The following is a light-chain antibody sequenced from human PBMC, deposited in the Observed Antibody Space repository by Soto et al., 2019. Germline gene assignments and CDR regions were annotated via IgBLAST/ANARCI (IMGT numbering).Light chain of an antibody. Sequence: QSVLTQSPSASGTPGQRVTISCSGSSSNIARNTVNWYQQLPGAAPKLLIFSSNQRPSGVPDRFSGSKSGTSDSLAISGLQSEDEADYYCAAWDDSLNAVVFGGGTKLTVL. CDR2: SSN. V-gene: IGLV1-44*01. CDR1: SSNIARNT. CDR3: AAWDDSLNAVV. J-gene: IGLJ2*01.